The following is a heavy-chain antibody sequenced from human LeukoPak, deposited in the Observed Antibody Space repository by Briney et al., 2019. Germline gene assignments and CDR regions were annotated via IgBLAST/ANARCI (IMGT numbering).Heavy chain of an antibody. J-gene: IGHJ4*02. D-gene: IGHD3-22*01. CDR2: IYTSGST. CDR1: GGSISSYY. Sequence: SETLSLTCTVSGGSISSYYWSWIRQPAGKGLEWIGRIYTSGSTNYNPSLKSRVTMSVDTSKNQFSLKLSSVTAAETAVYYCARGGPTYYYDSSGYYYRLYYFDYWGQGTLVTVSS. V-gene: IGHV4-4*07. CDR3: ARGGPTYYYDSSGYYYRLYYFDY.